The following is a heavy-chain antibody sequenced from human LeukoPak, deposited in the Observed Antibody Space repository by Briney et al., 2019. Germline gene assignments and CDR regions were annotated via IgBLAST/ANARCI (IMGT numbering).Heavy chain of an antibody. CDR3: ARDVYDFWSGYSEYYFDY. CDR2: INPNSGGT. J-gene: IGHJ4*02. CDR1: GYTFTGYY. V-gene: IGHV1-2*06. Sequence: ASVNVSCKASGYTFTGYYMHWVRQAPGQGLEWMGRINPNSGGTNYAQKFQGRVTMTRDTSISTAYMELSRLRSDDTAVYYCARDVYDFWSGYSEYYFDYWGQGTLVTVSS. D-gene: IGHD3-3*01.